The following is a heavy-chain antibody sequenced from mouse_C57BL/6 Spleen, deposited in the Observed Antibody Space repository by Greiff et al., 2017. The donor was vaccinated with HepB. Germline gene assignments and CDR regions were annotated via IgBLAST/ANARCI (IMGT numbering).Heavy chain of an antibody. V-gene: IGHV2-2*01. CDR2: IWSGGST. CDR1: GFSLTSYG. CDR3: ARERGYYDYDWFAY. J-gene: IGHJ3*01. Sequence: QVQLQQSGPGLVQPSQSLSITCTVSGFSLTSYGVHWVRQSPGKGLEWLGVIWSGGSTDYNAAFISRLSISKDNSKSQVFFKMNSLQADDTAIYYSARERGYYDYDWFAYWGQGTLVTVSA. D-gene: IGHD2-4*01.